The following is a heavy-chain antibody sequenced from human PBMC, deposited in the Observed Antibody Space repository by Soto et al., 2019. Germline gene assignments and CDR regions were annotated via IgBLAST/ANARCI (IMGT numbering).Heavy chain of an antibody. D-gene: IGHD2-21*02. CDR3: ARGDYCGRDCFFPRDY. CDR1: GYTFTSYA. V-gene: IGHV1-3*04. J-gene: IGHJ4*02. CDR2: INTGNGNT. Sequence: ASLKVSCKASGYTFTSYAIHWVRQAPGRRLEWMGWINTGNGNTKYSQNLQGRVTITWDTSASTAYMELISLRSEDTAVYYCARGDYCGRDCFFPRDYWGQGTLVTVSS.